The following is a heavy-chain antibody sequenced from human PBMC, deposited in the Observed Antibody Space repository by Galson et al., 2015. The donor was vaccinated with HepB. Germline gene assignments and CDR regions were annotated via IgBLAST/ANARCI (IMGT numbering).Heavy chain of an antibody. J-gene: IGHJ5*02. CDR3: AREYRPGLGSGTFYPNWFDP. CDR1: GFTFTTDS. CDR2: ISSSGIDI. Sequence: SLRLSCAASGFTFTTDSLNWVRQALGKGLEWVSSISSSGIDIYYADSVKGRFIISRDNAKNSLYLQMNSLRGEDTAVYYCAREYRPGLGSGTFYPNWFDPWGQGTLVTVSS. D-gene: IGHD3-10*01. V-gene: IGHV3-21*01.